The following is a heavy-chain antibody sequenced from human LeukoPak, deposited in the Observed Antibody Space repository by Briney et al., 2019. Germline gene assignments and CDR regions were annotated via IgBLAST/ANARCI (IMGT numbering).Heavy chain of an antibody. Sequence: GGSLRLSCAASGFTFSSYAMHWVRQAPGKGLEYVSAISSNGGSTYYANSVKGRFTISRDNSKNTLYLQMGSLRSEDTAVYYCARGLYSGSGHGYGVNFAFDIWGQGTMVTVSS. J-gene: IGHJ3*02. CDR1: GFTFSSYA. D-gene: IGHD5-12*01. CDR2: ISSNGGST. V-gene: IGHV3-64*01. CDR3: ARGLYSGSGHGYGVNFAFDI.